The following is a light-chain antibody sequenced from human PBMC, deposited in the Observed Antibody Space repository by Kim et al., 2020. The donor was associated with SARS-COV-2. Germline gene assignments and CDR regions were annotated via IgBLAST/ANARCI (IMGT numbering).Light chain of an antibody. CDR1: SLRTYY. J-gene: IGLJ3*02. CDR2: GKN. V-gene: IGLV3-19*01. CDR3: NSRDSSGNHLV. Sequence: ALGQTVRITCQGDSLRTYYASWYQQKPGQAPILVIHGKNNRPSGIPDRFSGSTSGNTASLTITGAQVEDEADYYCNSRDSSGNHLVFGGGTKLTVL.